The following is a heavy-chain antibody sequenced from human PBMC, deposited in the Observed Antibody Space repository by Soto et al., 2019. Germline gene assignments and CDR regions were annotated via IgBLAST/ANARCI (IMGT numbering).Heavy chain of an antibody. CDR3: ARVLDTPKSRDIVVVPAAPGFDY. D-gene: IGHD2-2*01. J-gene: IGHJ4*02. CDR1: GGSISSYY. V-gene: IGHV4-59*01. CDR2: IYYSGST. Sequence: SETLSLTCTFSGGSISSYYWSWIRQPPGKGLEWIGYIYYSGSTNYNPSLKSRVTISVDTSKNQFSLKLSSVTAADTAVYYCARVLDTPKSRDIVVVPAAPGFDYWGQGTLVTVSS.